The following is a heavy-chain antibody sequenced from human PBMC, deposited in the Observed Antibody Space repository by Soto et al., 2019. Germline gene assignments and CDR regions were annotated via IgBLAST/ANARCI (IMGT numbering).Heavy chain of an antibody. J-gene: IGHJ6*03. V-gene: IGHV3-23*01. CDR2: ISGSGGST. CDR3: AKVLLRCFDWFHHYMDV. D-gene: IGHD3-9*01. Sequence: GGSLRLSCAASGFTFIRYAMRWVRQAPGKGLEWVSAISGSGGSTYYADSVKGRFTISRDNSKNTLYLQMNSLRAEDTAVYYCAKVLLRCFDWFHHYMDVSGKGTTVTVSS. CDR1: GFTFIRYA.